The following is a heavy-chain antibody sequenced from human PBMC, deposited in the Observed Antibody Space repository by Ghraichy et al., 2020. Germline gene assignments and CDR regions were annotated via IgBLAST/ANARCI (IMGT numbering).Heavy chain of an antibody. CDR1: GGSISSSSYY. D-gene: IGHD3-22*01. CDR2: IYYRGST. V-gene: IGHV4-39*01. J-gene: IGHJ4*02. Sequence: SQTLSLNCTVSGGSISSSSYYWGWIRQPPGKGLEWIGNIYYRGSTYYNPSLKSRVTISVDTSENQFFLKLSSVTAADTAVYYCARQLSPYDSSGYDNSYYFDYWGQGTLVTVSS. CDR3: ARQLSPYDSSGYDNSYYFDY.